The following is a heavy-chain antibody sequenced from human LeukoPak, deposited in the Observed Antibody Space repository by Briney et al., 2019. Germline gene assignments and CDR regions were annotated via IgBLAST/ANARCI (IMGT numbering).Heavy chain of an antibody. CDR3: ARGALYCSGGSCYSGGMDV. CDR2: MNPNSGNT. Sequence: ASVKVSCKASGYTFTSYDINWVRQATGQGLEWMGWMNPNSGNTGYAQKFQGRVTMTRNTSISTAYMEPSSLRSEDTAVYYCARGALYCSGGSCYSGGMDVWGQGTTVTVSS. J-gene: IGHJ6*02. D-gene: IGHD2-15*01. CDR1: GYTFTSYD. V-gene: IGHV1-8*01.